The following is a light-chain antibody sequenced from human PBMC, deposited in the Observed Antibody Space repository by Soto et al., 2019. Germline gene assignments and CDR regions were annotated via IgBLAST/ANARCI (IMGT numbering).Light chain of an antibody. CDR1: QRISSN. CDR2: GAS. J-gene: IGKJ1*01. V-gene: IGKV3-15*01. Sequence: EVVMTQSPATLSVSPGERATLSCRASQRISSNLAWYQQRRGQAPRLLIYGASTRAPGIPARFSGSGSETEFTLTISSLQSEDFAVYYCQHYNNWPPWTXGQGTKVEIK. CDR3: QHYNNWPPWT.